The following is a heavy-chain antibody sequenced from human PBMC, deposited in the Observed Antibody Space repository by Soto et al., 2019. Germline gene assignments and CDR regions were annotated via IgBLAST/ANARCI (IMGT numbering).Heavy chain of an antibody. D-gene: IGHD4-4*01. CDR3: ATNYAYSYYYGMDV. V-gene: IGHV4-39*01. CDR2: IYYSVST. Sequence: TLSLTCTVSGGSISSSSYYWGWIRQPPGKGLEWIGSIYYSVSTYYNPSLKSRVTISVDTSKNQFSLKLSSVTAADTAVYYCATNYAYSYYYGMDVWGQGTPPTVS. CDR1: GGSISSSSYY. J-gene: IGHJ6*02.